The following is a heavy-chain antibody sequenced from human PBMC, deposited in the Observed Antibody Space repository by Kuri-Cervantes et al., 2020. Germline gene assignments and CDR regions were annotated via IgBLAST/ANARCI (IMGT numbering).Heavy chain of an antibody. D-gene: IGHD4-17*01. CDR3: ARRYGDYRFDY. Sequence: GGSLRLSCAASGFTFSSYAMSWVRQAPGKGLEWVSAISGSGGSTYYADSVKGRFTISRDNSKNSLYLQMNSLRAEVTAVYYCARRYGDYRFDYWGQGTLVTVSS. CDR1: GFTFSSYA. V-gene: IGHV3-23*01. J-gene: IGHJ4*02. CDR2: ISGSGGST.